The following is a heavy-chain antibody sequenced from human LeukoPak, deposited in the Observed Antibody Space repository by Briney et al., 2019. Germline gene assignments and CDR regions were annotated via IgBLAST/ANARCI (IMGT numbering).Heavy chain of an antibody. D-gene: IGHD4/OR15-4a*01. Sequence: GGSLRLSCAASGFTFSSYGMHWVRQAPGKGLEWVAVISYDGSNKYYADSVKGRFTISRDNSKNTPYLQMNSLRAEDTAVYYCAKDTSLSSYGATFDYWGQGTLVTVSS. V-gene: IGHV3-30*18. CDR2: ISYDGSNK. J-gene: IGHJ4*02. CDR1: GFTFSSYG. CDR3: AKDTSLSSYGATFDY.